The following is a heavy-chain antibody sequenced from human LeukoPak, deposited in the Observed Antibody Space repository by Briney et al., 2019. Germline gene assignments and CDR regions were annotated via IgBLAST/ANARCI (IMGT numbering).Heavy chain of an antibody. J-gene: IGHJ4*02. Sequence: GGSLRLSCAASGFTFSSYAMHWVRQAPGKGLDYVSVISSNGGTTYYANSVKDRFTISRDNSKNTLYLQMGSLRAEDMAVYYCARGGSTGPLDSWGQGTLVTVSS. V-gene: IGHV3-64*01. D-gene: IGHD1-14*01. CDR1: GFTFSSYA. CDR2: ISSNGGTT. CDR3: ARGGSTGPLDS.